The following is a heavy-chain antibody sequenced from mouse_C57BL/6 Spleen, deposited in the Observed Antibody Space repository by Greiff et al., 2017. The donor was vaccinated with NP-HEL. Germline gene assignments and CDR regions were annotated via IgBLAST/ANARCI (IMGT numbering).Heavy chain of an antibody. J-gene: IGHJ3*01. CDR2: INTNNGGT. Sequence: EVQLQQSGPELVKPGASVKISCKASGYTFTDYYMNWVKQSHGKSLEWIGDINTNNGGTSYNQKFKGKATLTVDKSSSTAYMELGSLTSEDSAVYYCARSYAAYWGQGTLVTVSA. CDR1: GYTFTDYY. D-gene: IGHD2-12*01. CDR3: ARSYAAY. V-gene: IGHV1-26*01.